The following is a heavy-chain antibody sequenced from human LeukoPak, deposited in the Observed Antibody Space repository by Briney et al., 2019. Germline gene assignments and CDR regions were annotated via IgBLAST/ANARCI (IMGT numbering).Heavy chain of an antibody. J-gene: IGHJ6*03. CDR1: GYTFTGYY. Sequence: ASVKVSFKASGYTFTGYYMHWVRQAPGQGREWMGWINPNSGGTNYAQKFQGRVTMTRDTSISTAYMELSRLRSDDTAVYYCARGGSVRGGPMDVWGKGTTVTVSS. D-gene: IGHD3-10*01. V-gene: IGHV1-2*02. CDR3: ARGGSVRGGPMDV. CDR2: INPNSGGT.